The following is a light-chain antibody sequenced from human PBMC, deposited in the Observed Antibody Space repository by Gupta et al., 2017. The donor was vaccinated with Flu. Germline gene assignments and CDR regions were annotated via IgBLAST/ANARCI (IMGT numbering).Light chain of an antibody. CDR3: QQLNNYPLT. J-gene: IGKJ4*01. Sequence: DFPLTQSPSLLSASVGDRVTITCRAGEGIGDFLAWYQQKPGKAPKLLIFAASTLESGVPSRFSGSGSGTEFTLTINNLQPENFATYYCQQLNNYPLTFGGGTKVEV. CDR1: EGIGDF. V-gene: IGKV1-9*01. CDR2: AAS.